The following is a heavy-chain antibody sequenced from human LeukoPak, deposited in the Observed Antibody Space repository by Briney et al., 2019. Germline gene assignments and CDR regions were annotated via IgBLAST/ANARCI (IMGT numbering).Heavy chain of an antibody. CDR2: FDPEDGDT. D-gene: IGHD3-22*01. J-gene: IGHJ5*02. CDR3: ATDPQYYYDSQS. CDR1: GYTHTELS. Sequence: GASVTVSLKVTGYTHTELSLHWVRQPPAKGRDGMGWFDPEDGDTIYAQKFQRRVTMTVDTSTDTTYMELSSLRSEDTAVYYCATDPQYYYDSQSWGQGTLVTVSS. V-gene: IGHV1-24*01.